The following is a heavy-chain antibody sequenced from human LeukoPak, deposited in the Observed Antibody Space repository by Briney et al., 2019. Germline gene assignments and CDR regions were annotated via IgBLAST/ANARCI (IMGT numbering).Heavy chain of an antibody. J-gene: IGHJ4*02. D-gene: IGHD1-1*01. CDR2: IYYSGST. CDR1: GGSINSYY. Sequence: PSETLSLTCTVSGGSINSYYWDWIRQPPGKGLEWIGYIYYSGSTNYNPSLKSRVTISVDTSKNQFSLRLSSVTAADTAVYYCARGGTLFDYWGQGTLVTVSS. CDR3: ARGGTLFDY. V-gene: IGHV4-59*01.